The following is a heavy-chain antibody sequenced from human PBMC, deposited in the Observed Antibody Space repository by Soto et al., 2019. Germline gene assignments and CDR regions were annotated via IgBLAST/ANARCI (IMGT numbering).Heavy chain of an antibody. D-gene: IGHD6-6*01. V-gene: IGHV6-1*01. CDR2: TYYRSNWYH. CDR1: GDRVSSNSAA. Sequence: PSRTLSLTRAISGDRVSSNSAAWNWIRQCPSRGLEWRGRTYYRSNWYHDYAVTVENRITLNPDPPQNQVSQQPKSVTPEDTALYYCAIDRSSWSLFYYYYYYDMDVWGQGTTVTVSS. J-gene: IGHJ6*02. CDR3: AIDRSSWSLFYYYYYYDMDV.